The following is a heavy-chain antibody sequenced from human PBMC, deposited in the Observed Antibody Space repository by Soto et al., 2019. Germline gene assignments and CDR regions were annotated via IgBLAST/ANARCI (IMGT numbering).Heavy chain of an antibody. J-gene: IGHJ5*02. CDR1: RFNFNIYA. D-gene: IGHD6-19*01. Sequence: QEHLVESGGGVVQPGRSLRLSCAASRFNFNIYAMHWVRQAPSKGLEWVALISKDGSTKYYADSVKGRFTISRDNAKNQLVLQKDSLGPDDTAVYYCARITKEKWLVKWFGPWGQGTLVTVSS. CDR2: ISKDGSTK. V-gene: IGHV3-30-3*01. CDR3: ARITKEKWLVKWFGP.